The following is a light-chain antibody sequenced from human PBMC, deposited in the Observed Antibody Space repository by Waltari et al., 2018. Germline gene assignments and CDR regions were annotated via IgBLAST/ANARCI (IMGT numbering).Light chain of an antibody. CDR1: ESVSSY. V-gene: IGKV1-39*01. Sequence: IQMTHSPLSLSASVGDRCTITSRASESVSSYLNWYQKKPGKALKLLIYAISTLQTKVPSRFSGSGSGTDFTLTISNLQPEDFATYYCQQSYNRYTFGPGTKVDF. J-gene: IGKJ3*01. CDR2: AIS. CDR3: QQSYNRYT.